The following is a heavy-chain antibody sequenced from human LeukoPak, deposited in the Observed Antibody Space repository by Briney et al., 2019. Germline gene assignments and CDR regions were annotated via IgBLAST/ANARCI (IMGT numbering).Heavy chain of an antibody. Sequence: GESLKIFCKGSGYSFTSYWIGWVRQTPGKGLAWMGIIFPGDSETRYNPSFQGQVTISADKSISTAYLQWSNLKASDTAMYYCARQGAAAGTIVAYNWFDPWGQGTLVTVSS. D-gene: IGHD6-13*01. CDR2: IFPGDSET. V-gene: IGHV5-51*01. J-gene: IGHJ5*02. CDR1: GYSFTSYW. CDR3: ARQGAAAGTIVAYNWFDP.